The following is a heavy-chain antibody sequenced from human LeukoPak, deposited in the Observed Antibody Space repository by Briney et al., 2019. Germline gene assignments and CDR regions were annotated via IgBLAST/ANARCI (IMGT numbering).Heavy chain of an antibody. V-gene: IGHV3-30*18. CDR2: ISYDGSNK. Sequence: GRSLRLSCAASGFTFSSYGMHWVRQAPGNGLEWVAVISYDGSNKYYPDSVKGRFTISRDNSKNTLYLQMNSLRAEDTAVYYCAKDLLPTKQRYGMDVWGQGTTVTVSS. D-gene: IGHD6-25*01. CDR3: AKDLLPTKQRYGMDV. CDR1: GFTFSSYG. J-gene: IGHJ6*02.